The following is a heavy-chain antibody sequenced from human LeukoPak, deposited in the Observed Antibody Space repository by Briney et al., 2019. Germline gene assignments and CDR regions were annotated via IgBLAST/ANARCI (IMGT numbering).Heavy chain of an antibody. CDR1: GGSISSYY. J-gene: IGHJ4*02. V-gene: IGHV4-59*01. CDR3: ARGLLRYSSGIDY. CDR2: IYYSGST. Sequence: SETLSLTCTVSGGSISSYYWSWIRQPPGKGLEWIGYIYYSGSTNYNPSLKSRVTISVDTSKNQFSLKLSSVTVADTAVYYCARGLLRYSSGIDYWGQGTLVTVSS. D-gene: IGHD6-19*01.